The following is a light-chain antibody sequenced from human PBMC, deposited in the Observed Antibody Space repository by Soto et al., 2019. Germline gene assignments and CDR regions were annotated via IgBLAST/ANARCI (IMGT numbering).Light chain of an antibody. CDR1: ESVSSW. J-gene: IGKJ4*01. Sequence: DIQMTQSPSTLSASVGDTVTITCRTSESVSSWLAWYQQKPGRAPQLLIYDASRLKTGVPSRFSGSGSGTEFTLTITRLHPDDFATYHCQQYNTLSLTFGGGTKVEI. V-gene: IGKV1-5*01. CDR2: DAS. CDR3: QQYNTLSLT.